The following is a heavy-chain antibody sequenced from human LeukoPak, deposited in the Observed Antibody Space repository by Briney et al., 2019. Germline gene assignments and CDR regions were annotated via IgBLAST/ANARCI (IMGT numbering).Heavy chain of an antibody. V-gene: IGHV3-53*01. CDR2: IQSGGTI. D-gene: IGHD3-22*01. Sequence: GGSLRLSCAASGFTVSTNYMSWVRQAPGKGLEWVSIIQSGGTIYYADSVKGRFTISRDDSRNKLHLQMSGLRAEDTAVYYCASLYYYDSSGYYTKDYYYYYGMDVWGQGTTVTVSS. J-gene: IGHJ6*02. CDR3: ASLYYYDSSGYYTKDYYYYYGMDV. CDR1: GFTVSTNY.